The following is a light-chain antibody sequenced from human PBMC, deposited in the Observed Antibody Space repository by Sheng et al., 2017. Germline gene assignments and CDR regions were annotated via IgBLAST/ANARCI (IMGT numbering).Light chain of an antibody. Sequence: EIVMTQSPATLSVSPGERATLSCRASQSISSNLAWYQQKPGQAPXLLIYGASTRAAGIPARFXGSGSGTEFTLTISSLQSEDFAVYCCQQYNNWPGAFGQGTKVEI. J-gene: IGKJ1*01. CDR3: QQYNNWPGA. CDR1: QSISSN. CDR2: GAS. V-gene: IGKV3-15*01.